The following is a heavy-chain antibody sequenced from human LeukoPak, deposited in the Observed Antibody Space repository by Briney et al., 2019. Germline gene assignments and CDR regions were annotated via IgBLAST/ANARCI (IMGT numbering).Heavy chain of an antibody. V-gene: IGHV3-66*02. J-gene: IGHJ4*02. CDR3: SRDCGWEIHCV. CDR1: GFTVTSDY. D-gene: IGHD1-26*01. CDR2: IYRDGNT. Sequence: GGSLRLSCAASGFTVTSDYVSWVRQAPGKGLEWVSVIYRDGNTHYADSVKGRFTISRDNSKNTLYLQMNSLRAEDTAVYYCSRDCGWEIHCVWGQGTLVTVSS.